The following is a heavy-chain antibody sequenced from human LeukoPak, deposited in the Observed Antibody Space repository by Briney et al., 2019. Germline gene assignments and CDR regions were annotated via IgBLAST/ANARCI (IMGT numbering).Heavy chain of an antibody. CDR3: ARGQFQPDY. CDR1: GFTSSSYA. J-gene: IGHJ4*02. Sequence: GGSLRLSCAASGFTSSSYAMHWVRQAPGKGLEWVAVISYDGSNKYYADSVKGRFTISRGNSKNTLYLQMNSLRAEDTAVYYCARGQFQPDYWGQGTLVTVSS. D-gene: IGHD6-19*01. V-gene: IGHV3-30-3*01. CDR2: ISYDGSNK.